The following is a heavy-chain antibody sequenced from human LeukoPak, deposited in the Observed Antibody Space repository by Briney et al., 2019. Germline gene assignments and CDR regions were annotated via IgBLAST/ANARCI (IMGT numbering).Heavy chain of an antibody. CDR3: ARVSIAVAGGDY. CDR1: GFIFSNSW. CDR2: IKQDGSEK. J-gene: IGHJ4*02. V-gene: IGHV3-7*01. D-gene: IGHD6-19*01. Sequence: PGGSLRLSCAASGFIFSNSWMSWVRQPPGKGLEWVANIKQDGSEKYYVDSVKGRFTISRDNAKNSLYLQMNSLRAEDMAVYYCARVSIAVAGGDYWGQGTLVTVSS.